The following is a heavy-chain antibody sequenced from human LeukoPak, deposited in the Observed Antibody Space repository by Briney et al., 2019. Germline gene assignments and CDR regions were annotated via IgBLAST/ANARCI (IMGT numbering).Heavy chain of an antibody. CDR3: ARLGYSSSWPDY. V-gene: IGHV4-59*05. D-gene: IGHD6-13*01. CDR2: IYYSGST. Sequence: PSETLSLTCTVSGGSISSYYWSWIRQPAGKGLEWIGSIYYSGSTYYNPSLKSRVTISVDTSKNQFSLKLSSVTAADTAVYYCARLGYSSSWPDYWGQGTLVTVSS. CDR1: GGSISSYY. J-gene: IGHJ4*02.